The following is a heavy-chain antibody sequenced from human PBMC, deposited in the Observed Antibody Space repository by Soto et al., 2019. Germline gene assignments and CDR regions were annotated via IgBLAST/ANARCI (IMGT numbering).Heavy chain of an antibody. CDR1: GFTFDDYG. Sequence: EVQLVESGGGVVRPGGSLRLSCAASGFTFDDYGMSWVRQAPGKGLEWVSGINWNGDSTGYADSVKGRFTISRDNAKNSRELQVNSLRAEDTALYYCARGAIYCSGGRCYPVYWGQGTLVTVSS. D-gene: IGHD2-15*01. J-gene: IGHJ4*02. CDR2: INWNGDST. CDR3: ARGAIYCSGGRCYPVY. V-gene: IGHV3-20*04.